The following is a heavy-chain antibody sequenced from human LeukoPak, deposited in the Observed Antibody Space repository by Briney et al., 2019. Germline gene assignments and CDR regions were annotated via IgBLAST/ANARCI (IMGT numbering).Heavy chain of an antibody. Sequence: ETLSLTCTVSGGSISSGSYYWSWVRQAPGKGLEWVSGINWKGGSTGYADSVKGRFTISRDNAKNFLYLQMNSLRAEDTALYHCARDNGVFSSAAFDYWGQGTLVTVSS. J-gene: IGHJ4*02. CDR1: GGSISSGSYY. CDR3: ARDNGVFSSAAFDY. D-gene: IGHD2-8*01. CDR2: INWKGGST. V-gene: IGHV3-20*01.